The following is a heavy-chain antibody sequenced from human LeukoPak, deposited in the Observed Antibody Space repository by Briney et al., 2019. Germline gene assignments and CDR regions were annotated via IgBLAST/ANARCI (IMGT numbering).Heavy chain of an antibody. V-gene: IGHV4-39*07. Sequence: SETLSLTCTVSGGSISSSSYYWGWIRQPPGKGLEWIGSIYYSGSTYYNPSLKSRVTISVDTSKNQFSLKLSSVTAADTAVYYCARVLQYYYNYMDVWGKGTTVTVSS. CDR3: ARVLQYYYNYMDV. CDR1: GGSISSSSYY. CDR2: IYYSGST. J-gene: IGHJ6*03. D-gene: IGHD1-1*01.